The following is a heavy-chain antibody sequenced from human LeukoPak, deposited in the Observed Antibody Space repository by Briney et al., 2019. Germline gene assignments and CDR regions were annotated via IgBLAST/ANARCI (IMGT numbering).Heavy chain of an antibody. CDR3: ARGGGIAVAGDFDY. CDR2: IYYSGST. CDR1: GGSMNSYY. D-gene: IGHD6-19*01. V-gene: IGHV4-59*01. Sequence: SETLSLTCTVSGGSMNSYYWSWVRQPPGKGLEWIGYIYYSGSTNYNPSLKSRVTISVDTSKNQFSLKLSSVTAADTAVYYCARGGGIAVAGDFDYWGQGTLVTVSS. J-gene: IGHJ4*02.